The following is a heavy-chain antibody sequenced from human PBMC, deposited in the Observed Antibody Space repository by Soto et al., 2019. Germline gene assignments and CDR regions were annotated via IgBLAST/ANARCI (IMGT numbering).Heavy chain of an antibody. Sequence: QVQLQQWGAGLLKPSETLSLTCAVYGGSFSGYYWSWIRQPPGKGLEWIGEINHSGSTNYNPSLTSRVTISLDTSKNQFSLYLCSVTASETAVDYCARVNTMGSVVRSFDWLSPSLYYVMEVCGQGTKVTVSS. D-gene: IGHD3-9*01. V-gene: IGHV4-34*01. CDR2: INHSGST. CDR1: GGSFSGYY. CDR3: ARVNTMGSVVRSFDWLSPSLYYVMEV. J-gene: IGHJ6*02.